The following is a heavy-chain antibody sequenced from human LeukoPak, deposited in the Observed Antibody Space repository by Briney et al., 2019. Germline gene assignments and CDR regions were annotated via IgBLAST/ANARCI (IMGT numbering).Heavy chain of an antibody. Sequence: SSETLSLTCAVYGGSFSGYYWSWIRQPPGKGLGWIGEINHSGSTNYNPSLKSRVTISVDTSKNQFSLKLSSVTAADTAVYYRARGFGIAARLPWGQGTLVTVSS. D-gene: IGHD6-6*01. V-gene: IGHV4-34*01. J-gene: IGHJ5*02. CDR1: GGSFSGYY. CDR3: ARGFGIAARLP. CDR2: INHSGST.